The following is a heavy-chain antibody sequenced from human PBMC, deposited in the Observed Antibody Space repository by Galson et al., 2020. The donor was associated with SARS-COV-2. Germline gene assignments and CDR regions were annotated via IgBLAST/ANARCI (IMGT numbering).Heavy chain of an antibody. J-gene: IGHJ5*02. D-gene: IGHD6-13*01. CDR1: GFIFSVFD. Sequence: GESLKISCAASGFIFSVFDMNWVRQAPGKGLEWVSYIRNSASMITYADSVKGRFTISRDNAKNSLYLQMDSLRAEDTAVYYCARRGGAAGGSYDLWGQGTLVTVSS. V-gene: IGHV3-48*03. CDR3: ARRGGAAGGSYDL. CDR2: IRNSASMI.